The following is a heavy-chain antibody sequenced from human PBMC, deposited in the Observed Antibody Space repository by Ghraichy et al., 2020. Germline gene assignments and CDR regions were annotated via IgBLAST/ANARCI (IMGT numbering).Heavy chain of an antibody. V-gene: IGHV1-8*01. J-gene: IGHJ4*02. CDR3: ARAGRIAAAGTPGGPDY. CDR1: GYTFTSYD. D-gene: IGHD6-13*01. Sequence: ASVKVSCKASGYTFTSYDINWVRQATGQGLEWMGWMNPNSGNTGYAQKFQGRVTMTRNTSISTAYMELSSLRSEDTAVYYCARAGRIAAAGTPGGPDYWGQGTLVTVSS. CDR2: MNPNSGNT.